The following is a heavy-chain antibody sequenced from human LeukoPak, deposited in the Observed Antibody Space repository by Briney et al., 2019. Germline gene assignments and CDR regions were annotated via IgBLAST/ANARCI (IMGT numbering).Heavy chain of an antibody. J-gene: IGHJ4*02. V-gene: IGHV3-7*01. Sequence: GGSLRLSCAASGFTFSNYWTSWVRQAPGKGLEWVANIKQDGSEKNYVNSVKGRFTISRDNAKNSLYLQMNSLRAEDTAIYYCAREDDWNYVDYWGQGTLVTVSS. D-gene: IGHD1-7*01. CDR3: AREDDWNYVDY. CDR1: GFTFSNYW. CDR2: IKQDGSEK.